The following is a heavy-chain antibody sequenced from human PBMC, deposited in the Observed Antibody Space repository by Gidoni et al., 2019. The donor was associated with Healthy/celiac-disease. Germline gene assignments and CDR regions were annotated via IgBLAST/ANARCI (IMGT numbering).Heavy chain of an antibody. D-gene: IGHD3-10*01. V-gene: IGHV3-30*18. J-gene: IGHJ4*02. CDR3: AKDRVPRGEVQGAGFDY. CDR1: GFPFSSSG. Sequence: QVQLVESGGGVVQPGRSLRLSCAASGFPFSSSGMHWFRQAPGKGLEWVAVISYDGSNKYYADSVKGRFTISRDNSKNTLYLQMNSLRAEDTAVYYCAKDRVPRGEVQGAGFDYWGQGTLVTVSS. CDR2: ISYDGSNK.